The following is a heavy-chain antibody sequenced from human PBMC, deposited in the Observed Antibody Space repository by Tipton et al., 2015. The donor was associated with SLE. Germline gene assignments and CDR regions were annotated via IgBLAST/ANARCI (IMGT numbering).Heavy chain of an antibody. CDR1: GDSISDNSCY. V-gene: IGHV4-39*07. CDR2: IYYSGST. D-gene: IGHD1-14*01. Sequence: TLSLTCTVSGDSISDNSCYWGWIRQPPGKGLEWIGSIYYSGSTYYNPSLKSRVTISVDTSKNQFSLKLNSVTAGDTAVYYCARQGTTRSPFDYWGQGTLVTVSS. CDR3: ARQGTTRSPFDY. J-gene: IGHJ4*02.